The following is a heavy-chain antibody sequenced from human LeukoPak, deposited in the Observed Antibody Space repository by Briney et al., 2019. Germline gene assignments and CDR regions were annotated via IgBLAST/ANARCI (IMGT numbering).Heavy chain of an antibody. D-gene: IGHD2-21*02. CDR1: GFTVSSNY. CDR2: IYSGGST. Sequence: TGGSLRLSCAASGFTVSSNYMSWVRQAPGKGLEWVSVIYSGGSTYYADSVKGRFTISRDNSKNTLYLQMNSLRAEDTAVYYCARDPHIVVVTAIEVGAFDIWGQGTMVTVSS. J-gene: IGHJ3*02. CDR3: ARDPHIVVVTAIEVGAFDI. V-gene: IGHV3-66*01.